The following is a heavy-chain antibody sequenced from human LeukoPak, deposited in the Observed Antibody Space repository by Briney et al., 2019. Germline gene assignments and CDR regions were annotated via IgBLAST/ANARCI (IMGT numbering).Heavy chain of an antibody. CDR1: GFTFDDYA. V-gene: IGHV3-9*01. D-gene: IGHD6-13*01. CDR2: ISWNSGSI. CDR3: AKGIAAAGYYFDY. J-gene: IGHJ4*02. Sequence: GGSLRLSCAASGFTFDDYAMHWVRQAPGKGLEWVSGISWNSGSIGYAGSVKGRFTISRDNAKNSLYLQMNSLRAEDTALYYYAKGIAAAGYYFDYWGQGTLVTVSS.